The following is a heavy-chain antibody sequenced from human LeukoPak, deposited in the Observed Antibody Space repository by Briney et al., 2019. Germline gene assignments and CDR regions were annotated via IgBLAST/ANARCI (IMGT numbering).Heavy chain of an antibody. CDR2: IKSKTDGGTT. D-gene: IGHD3-3*01. CDR3: TTRPYYDFWSGNNPPDY. CDR1: GFTFSNAW. Sequence: PGGSLRLSCAASGFTFSNAWMNWVRQAPGKGLEWVGRIKSKTDGGTTDYAAPAKGRFTISRDDSKNTLYLQMNSLKTEDTAVYYCTTRPYYDFWSGNNPPDYWGQGTLVTASS. V-gene: IGHV3-15*07. J-gene: IGHJ4*02.